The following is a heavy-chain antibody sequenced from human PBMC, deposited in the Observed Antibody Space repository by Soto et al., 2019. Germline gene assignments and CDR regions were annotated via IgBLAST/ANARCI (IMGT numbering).Heavy chain of an antibody. V-gene: IGHV4-59*01. D-gene: IGHD6-13*01. Sequence: SETLYLTCTVSGVSISPYYWSWLRQPPGKGLYWIGYIYYSGSTNYNPSLKSRVTISVDTSKNQFSLKLSSVTAADTAVYYCARDDDRAASGTFDYWGQGTLVTVS. CDR2: IYYSGST. J-gene: IGHJ4*01. CDR1: GVSISPYY. CDR3: ARDDDRAASGTFDY.